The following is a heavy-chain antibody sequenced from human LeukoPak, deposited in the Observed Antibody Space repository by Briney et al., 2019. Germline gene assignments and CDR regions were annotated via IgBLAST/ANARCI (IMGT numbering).Heavy chain of an antibody. CDR1: GDSISNYY. D-gene: IGHD2-15*01. Sequence: PSETLSLTCTVSGDSISNYYWTWIRQPPGKGLEWIGYIHHSGYTNYNPSLKSRVTISVDTSKNQLSLSLISVTAADTAVYYCARVGDCSGGTCYYHYYMDVWGKGTTVTVSS. CDR2: IHHSGYT. CDR3: ARVGDCSGGTCYYHYYMDV. J-gene: IGHJ6*03. V-gene: IGHV4-59*01.